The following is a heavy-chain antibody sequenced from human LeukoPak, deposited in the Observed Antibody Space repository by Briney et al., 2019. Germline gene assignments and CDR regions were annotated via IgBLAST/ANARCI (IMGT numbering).Heavy chain of an antibody. CDR2: MNPNSGNI. Sequence: GASVTVSFTASGYTLTSYDINWVRQATGQGLEWMGWMNPNSGNIVYAQKFHGRVTITRNTSIGTAYMELSSLRSEDTAVYYCARGRGSPYGDYGPVDYWGQGTLVTVSS. V-gene: IGHV1-8*03. D-gene: IGHD4-17*01. J-gene: IGHJ4*02. CDR3: ARGRGSPYGDYGPVDY. CDR1: GYTLTSYD.